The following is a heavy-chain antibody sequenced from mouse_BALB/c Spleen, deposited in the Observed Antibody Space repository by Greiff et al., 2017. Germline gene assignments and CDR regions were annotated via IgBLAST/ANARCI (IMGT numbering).Heavy chain of an antibody. V-gene: IGHV1-69*02. CDR1: GYTFTSYW. D-gene: IGHD2-1*01. CDR3: TRARIYYGNYVGAMDY. CDR2: IYPSDSYT. J-gene: IGHJ4*01. Sequence: QVQLQQPGAELVRPGASVKLSCKASGYTFTSYWINWVKQRPGQGLEWIGNIYPSDSYTNYNQKFKDKATLTVDKSSSTAYMQLSSPTSEDSAVYYCTRARIYYGNYVGAMDYWGQGTSVTVSS.